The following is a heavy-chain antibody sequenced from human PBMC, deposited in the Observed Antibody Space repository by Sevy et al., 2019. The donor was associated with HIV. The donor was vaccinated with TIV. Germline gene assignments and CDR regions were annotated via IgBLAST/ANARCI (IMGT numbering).Heavy chain of an antibody. D-gene: IGHD3-16*01. V-gene: IGHV3-30*03. J-gene: IGHJ4*02. CDR2: ISYDGRNNK. CDR3: ARDRGEILSSAFDY. Sequence: GGSLRLSCAASGFSFSDYSMHWVRQAPGKGLEWVAVISYDGRNNKYNADSVKGRFTISRDNSKNTLNLQMNSLRAEDTAIYYCARDRGEILSSAFDYWGQGTLVTVSS. CDR1: GFSFSDYS.